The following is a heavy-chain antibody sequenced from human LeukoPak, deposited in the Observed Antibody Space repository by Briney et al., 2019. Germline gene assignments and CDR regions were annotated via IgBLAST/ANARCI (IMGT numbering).Heavy chain of an antibody. CDR1: GGSISSYY. V-gene: IGHV4-4*07. J-gene: IGHJ5*02. Sequence: SETLSLTCTVSGGSISSYYWSWIRQPAGKGLEWIGRIYTSGSTNYNPSLKSRVTMSVDTPKNQFSLKLSSVTAADTAVYYCARGQVVVVPAAPNWFDPWGQGTLVTVSS. CDR2: IYTSGST. CDR3: ARGQVVVVPAAPNWFDP. D-gene: IGHD2-2*01.